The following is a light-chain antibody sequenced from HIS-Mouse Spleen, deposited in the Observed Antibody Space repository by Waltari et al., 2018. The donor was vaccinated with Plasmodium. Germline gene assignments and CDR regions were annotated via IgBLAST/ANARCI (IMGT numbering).Light chain of an antibody. V-gene: IGLV2-23*03. J-gene: IGLJ3*02. CDR3: CSYAGSSTFV. CDR1: SSDVGRYNL. CDR2: EGS. Sequence: QSALTQPASVSGSPGQSITISCTATSSDVGRYNLVSWYQQHPGKAPKLMIYEGSKRPSGVSNRFSGSKSGNTASLTISGLQAEDEADYYCCSYAGSSTFVFGGGTKLTVL.